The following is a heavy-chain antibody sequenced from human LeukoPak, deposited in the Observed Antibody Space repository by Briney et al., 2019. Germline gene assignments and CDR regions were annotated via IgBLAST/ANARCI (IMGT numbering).Heavy chain of an antibody. J-gene: IGHJ3*02. CDR3: AKMGGACSSTSCRDAFDI. CDR2: IRYDGSNK. V-gene: IGHV3-30*02. D-gene: IGHD2-2*01. Sequence: GSLRLSCAASGFTFSSYGMHWDRQAPGKGLEWVAFIRYDGSNKYYADSVKGRFTISRDNSKNTLYLQMNSLRAEDAAVYYCAKMGGACSSTSCRDAFDIWGQGTMVTVSS. CDR1: GFTFSSYG.